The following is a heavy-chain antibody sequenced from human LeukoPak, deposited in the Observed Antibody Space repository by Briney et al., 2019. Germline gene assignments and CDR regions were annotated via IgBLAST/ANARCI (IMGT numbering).Heavy chain of an antibody. CDR3: ARDPYYYDSSGYPGN. CDR1: GITFSDYY. D-gene: IGHD3-22*01. J-gene: IGHJ4*02. CDR2: VSSSGNTQ. V-gene: IGHV3-11*04. Sequence: GGSLRLSCTVSGITFSDYYMNWIRQAPGKALEYIAYVSSSGNTQFYADSVRGRFKISRDNAKNSLYLQMNSLRAEDTAVYYCARDPYYYDSSGYPGNWGQGTLVTVSS.